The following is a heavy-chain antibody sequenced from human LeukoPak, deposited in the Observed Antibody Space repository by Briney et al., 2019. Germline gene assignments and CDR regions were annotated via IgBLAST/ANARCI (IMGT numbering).Heavy chain of an antibody. CDR2: IKQDGSEK. J-gene: IGHJ4*02. CDR3: ATKRRVSDGFDY. CDR1: GFPLSIYW. Sequence: GGSPTLSCAVSGFPLSIYWMIWVRQAPGKGLEWVANIKQDGSEKYYVDSVRRLFTIYRHNAKHSLYLQMKSVSAEHAIVYYCATKRRVSDGFDYWGQGKLVTVSS. V-gene: IGHV3-7*01.